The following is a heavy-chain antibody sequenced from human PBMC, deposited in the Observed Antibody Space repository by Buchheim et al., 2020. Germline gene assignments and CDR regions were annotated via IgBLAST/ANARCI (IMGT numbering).Heavy chain of an antibody. CDR1: GASIITSDY. J-gene: IGHJ2*01. D-gene: IGHD2-21*02. CDR3: ARQTRMTSLVDWHFSL. V-gene: IGHV4-39*01. CDR2: VSYTGST. Sequence: QLQLQESGPGLVKPSETLSLTCTVSGASIITSDYWGWIRQPPGKGLEWIGSVSYTGSTYHNPSLKSRVTMSVDTSKNQFSLEVASVTAADTAVFYCARQTRMTSLVDWHFSLWGRGAL.